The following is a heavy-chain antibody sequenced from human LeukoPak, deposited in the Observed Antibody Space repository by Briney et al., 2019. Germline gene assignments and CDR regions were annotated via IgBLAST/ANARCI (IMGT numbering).Heavy chain of an antibody. CDR1: GYTFTAYY. CDR2: INPNSGGT. V-gene: IGHV1-2*02. Sequence: ASVKVSCKASGYTFTAYYIHWVRQSPGQRLEGMGWINPNSGGTNYAQQFQGRVTVTRDTSISTAYMELSRLRSDDTAVYYCARGPVPDYYYYVMDVWGQGTTVTVSS. J-gene: IGHJ6*02. D-gene: IGHD2-2*01. CDR3: ARGPVPDYYYYVMDV.